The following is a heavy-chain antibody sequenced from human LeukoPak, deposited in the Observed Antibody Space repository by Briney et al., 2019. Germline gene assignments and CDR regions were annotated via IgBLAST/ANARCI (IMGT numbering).Heavy chain of an antibody. J-gene: IGHJ4*02. V-gene: IGHV3-53*01. CDR1: GFTVSSNY. CDR2: IYSSSST. D-gene: IGHD3-9*01. Sequence: GGSLRLSCAASGFTVSSNYMTWVRQAPGKGLEWVSVIYSSSSTYYADSVKGRFTISRDNSKNTLYLQMNSLRAEDTAVYYCARLAQQRFNSDWYPDYWGQGTLVTVSS. CDR3: ARLAQQRFNSDWYPDY.